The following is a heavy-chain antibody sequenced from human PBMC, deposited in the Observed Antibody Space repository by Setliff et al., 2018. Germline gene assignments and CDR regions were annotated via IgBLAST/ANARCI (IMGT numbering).Heavy chain of an antibody. CDR2: IIPIFGTA. CDR1: GYTFTSYG. CDR3: ARQLPQLAPLDY. J-gene: IGHJ4*02. V-gene: IGHV1-69*05. Sequence: SVKVSCKASGYTFTSYGISWVRQAPGQGLEWMGWIIPIFGTANYAQKFQGRVTITTDESTSTAYMELSSLRSEDTAVYYCARQLPQLAPLDYWGQGTLVTVSS. D-gene: IGHD2-2*01.